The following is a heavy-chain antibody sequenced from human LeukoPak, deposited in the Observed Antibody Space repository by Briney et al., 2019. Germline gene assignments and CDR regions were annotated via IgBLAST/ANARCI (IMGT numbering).Heavy chain of an antibody. CDR1: GFTFSSYS. J-gene: IGHJ4*02. V-gene: IGHV3-21*01. D-gene: IGHD3-22*01. CDR3: AREQPYYYDSSGTALMAEIKYYFDY. CDR2: ISTSSNYI. Sequence: GGSLRLSCAASGFTFSSYSMNWVRQAPGKGLEWVSSISTSSNYIYYADSVKGRFTISRDNAKNSLYLQMNSLRAEDTGVYYCAREQPYYYDSSGTALMAEIKYYFDYWGQGTLVTVSS.